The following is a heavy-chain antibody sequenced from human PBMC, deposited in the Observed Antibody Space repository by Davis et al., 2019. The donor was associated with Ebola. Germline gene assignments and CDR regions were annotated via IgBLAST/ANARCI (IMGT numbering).Heavy chain of an antibody. CDR3: ARQGYDSSGYYYGHEDY. CDR2: IYPGDSDT. J-gene: IGHJ4*02. V-gene: IGHV5-51*01. CDR1: GFTFTSYW. Sequence: PGGSLRLSCAASGFTFTSYWIGWVRQMPGKGLEWMGIIYPGDSDTRYSPSFQGQVTISADKSISTAYLQWSSLKASDTAMYYCARQGYDSSGYYYGHEDYWGQGTLVTVSS. D-gene: IGHD3-22*01.